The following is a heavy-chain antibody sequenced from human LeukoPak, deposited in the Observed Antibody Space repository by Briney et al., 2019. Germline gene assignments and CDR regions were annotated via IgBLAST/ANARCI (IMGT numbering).Heavy chain of an antibody. CDR3: VKGFVHPTYYFDY. J-gene: IGHJ4*02. CDR2: ITGSGDGT. CDR1: GFTFSRHA. V-gene: IGHV3-23*01. D-gene: IGHD3-10*01. Sequence: GGSLRLSCAASGFTFSRHAMSWVRQAPGKRLEWVSSITGSGDGTYYADSVRGRFTTSRDNSENTLYLQLNSLRAEDTAVYFCVKGFVHPTYYFDYWGQGTLVTVSS.